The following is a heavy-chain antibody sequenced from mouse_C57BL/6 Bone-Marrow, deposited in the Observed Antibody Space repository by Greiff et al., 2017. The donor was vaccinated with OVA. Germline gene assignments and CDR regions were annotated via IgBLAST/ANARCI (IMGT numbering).Heavy chain of an antibody. CDR3: GRDRGWFAD. CDR2: IDPEDGEN. V-gene: IGHV14-2*01. Sequence: EVQLQQSGAELVKPGASVKLSCTASGFNITDYYMHWVKQRPEQGLEWIGRIDPEDGENKYAPKFQGKATITADTSSNTAYLQLSSLTSEDTAVYGCGRDRGWFADWGEGTPVTGSA. CDR1: GFNITDYY. D-gene: IGHD3-1*01. J-gene: IGHJ3*01.